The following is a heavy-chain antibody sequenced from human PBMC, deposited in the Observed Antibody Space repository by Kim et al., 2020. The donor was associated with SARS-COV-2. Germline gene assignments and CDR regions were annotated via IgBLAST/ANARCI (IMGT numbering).Heavy chain of an antibody. V-gene: IGHV3-23*01. CDR3: ANPGVRGVWAPVDYGMDV. D-gene: IGHD3-10*01. Sequence: GGSLRLSCAASGFTFSSYAMSWVRQASGKGLEWVSAISGSGGSTYYADSVKGRFTISRDNSKNTLYLQMNSLRAEDTAVYYCANPGVRGVWAPVDYGMDVWGQGTTVTVSS. J-gene: IGHJ6*02. CDR1: GFTFSSYA. CDR2: ISGSGGST.